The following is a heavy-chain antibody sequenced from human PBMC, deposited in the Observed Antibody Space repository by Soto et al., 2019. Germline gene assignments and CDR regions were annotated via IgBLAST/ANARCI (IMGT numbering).Heavy chain of an antibody. CDR1: GGSISSGDYY. CDR3: ASYYDSSGYYYQGYFDL. V-gene: IGHV4-30-4*01. D-gene: IGHD3-22*01. Sequence: QVQLQESGPGLVKPSQTLSLTCTVSGGSISSGDYYWSWIRQPPGKGLEWIGYIYYSGSTYYNPSISRRVTISVDTSMHQFSLQLSSVTAADTAVYYCASYYDSSGYYYQGYFDLWGRGTLVTVSS. J-gene: IGHJ2*01. CDR2: IYYSGST.